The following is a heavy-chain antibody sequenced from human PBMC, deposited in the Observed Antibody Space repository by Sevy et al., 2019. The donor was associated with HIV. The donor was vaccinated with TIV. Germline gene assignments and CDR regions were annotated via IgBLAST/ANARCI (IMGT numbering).Heavy chain of an antibody. CDR3: ARHPLGNWFDL. V-gene: IGHV4-39*01. CDR1: GGSISSSRHY. J-gene: IGHJ5*02. CDR2: RFYSGGA. Sequence: SETLSLTCNVSGGSISSSRHYWGWIRQSPGTSLEWIGSRFYSGGAYYNPSLQSRVTMSVDTSKNQFSLNVNSVTAADTAVYYCARHPLGNWFDLWGQGILVTVSS. D-gene: IGHD3-16*01.